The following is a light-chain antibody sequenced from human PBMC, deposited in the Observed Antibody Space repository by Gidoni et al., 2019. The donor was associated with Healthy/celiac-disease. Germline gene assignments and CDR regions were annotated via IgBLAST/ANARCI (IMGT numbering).Light chain of an antibody. V-gene: IGKV3-11*01. CDR1: QSVSSY. CDR2: DAS. J-gene: IGKJ2*01. Sequence: EIVLTQSPATLSLSPGASATLSCRASQSVSSYLAWYQQKPGQAPRLLIYDASNRATGIPARFSGSGSGTDFTLTISSLEPEDFAVYYCQQRSNWPQGYTFGQGTKLEIK. CDR3: QQRSNWPQGYT.